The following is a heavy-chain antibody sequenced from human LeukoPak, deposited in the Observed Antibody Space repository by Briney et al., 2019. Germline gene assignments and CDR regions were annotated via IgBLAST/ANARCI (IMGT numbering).Heavy chain of an antibody. D-gene: IGHD6-19*01. Sequence: PSETLSLTCTVSGGSTSSYYWSWIRQPAGKGLEWIGRIYTSGSTNYNPSLKSRVTMSVDTSKNQFSLKLSSVTAADTAAYYCARVSAVAANFDYWGQGTLVTVSS. J-gene: IGHJ4*02. CDR2: IYTSGST. CDR3: ARVSAVAANFDY. CDR1: GGSTSSYY. V-gene: IGHV4-4*07.